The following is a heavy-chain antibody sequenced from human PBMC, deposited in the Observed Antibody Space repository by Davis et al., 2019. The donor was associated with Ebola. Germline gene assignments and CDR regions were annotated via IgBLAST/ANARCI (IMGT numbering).Heavy chain of an antibody. D-gene: IGHD6-13*01. J-gene: IGHJ6*02. V-gene: IGHV1-69*04. Sequence: SVKVSCKASGGTFSSYAISWVRQAPGQGLEWMGRIIPILGIANYAQKFQGRVTITADKSTSTAYMELSSLGSEDTAVYYCARDDGSSWYGPAYYYYYGMDVWGQGTTVTVSS. CDR3: ARDDGSSWYGPAYYYYYGMDV. CDR2: IIPILGIA. CDR1: GGTFSSYA.